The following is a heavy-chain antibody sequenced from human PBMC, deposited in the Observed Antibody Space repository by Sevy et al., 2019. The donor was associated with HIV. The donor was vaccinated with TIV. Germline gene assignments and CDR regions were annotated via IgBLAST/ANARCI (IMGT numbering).Heavy chain of an antibody. V-gene: IGHV3-23*01. J-gene: IGHJ4*02. CDR2: ISGSGSST. D-gene: IGHD3-16*01. CDR1: GFTFPINA. CDR3: AKCVYAYEYFFDY. Sequence: GGSLRLSCAASGFTFPINAVGWVRQAPGKGLEWVSLISGSGSSTYYADSVKGRFTISRDNSKNTLYLQMHSLRVEDTAVYYCAKCVYAYEYFFDYWGQGTLVTVSS.